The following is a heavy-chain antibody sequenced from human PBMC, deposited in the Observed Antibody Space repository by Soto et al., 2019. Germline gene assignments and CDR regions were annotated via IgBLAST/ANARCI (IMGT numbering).Heavy chain of an antibody. CDR3: AIRASYYDSSGYFDY. Sequence: GGSLRLSCAASGFTFGSYWMHWVGQAPGKGLVWVSRINSDGSSTSYADSVKGRFTISRDNAKNTPYLQMNSLRAEDTAVYYCAIRASYYDSSGYFDYWGQGT. V-gene: IGHV3-74*01. CDR2: INSDGSST. CDR1: GFTFGSYW. D-gene: IGHD3-22*01. J-gene: IGHJ4*02.